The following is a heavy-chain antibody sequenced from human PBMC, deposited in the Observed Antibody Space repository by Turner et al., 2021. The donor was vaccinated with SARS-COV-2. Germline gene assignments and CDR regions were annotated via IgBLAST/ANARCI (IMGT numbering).Heavy chain of an antibody. CDR3: ARDVTNGMVGRQGAAWDS. CDR2: ITGSSGYI. CDR1: GFTFSSYS. Sequence: GESGGGLVKPGGSLRLSCAASGFTFSSYSMNWVRQAPGKGLEWVSSITGSSGYIYYADSVKGRFTISRDNAKTSLYLQMNSLRAEDTAVYYCARDVTNGMVGRQGAAWDSWGQGTLVTVSS. J-gene: IGHJ4*02. V-gene: IGHV3-21*01. D-gene: IGHD6-6*01.